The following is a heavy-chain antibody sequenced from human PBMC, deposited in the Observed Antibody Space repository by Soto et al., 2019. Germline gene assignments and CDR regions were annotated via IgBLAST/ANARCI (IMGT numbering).Heavy chain of an antibody. V-gene: IGHV3-21*01. CDR1: EFTFTNHN. J-gene: IGHJ4*02. Sequence: GGSLRRSCAASEFTFTNHNMNWVRQAPGKGLEWVSSISSSSSFRNYADSVKGRFSISRDNDKNLVYLQMDSLRAEDTAVYYCARDPPLSVLVVVATDDFWGQGTLVTVSS. CDR2: ISSSSSFR. CDR3: ARDPPLSVLVVVATDDF. D-gene: IGHD2-21*01.